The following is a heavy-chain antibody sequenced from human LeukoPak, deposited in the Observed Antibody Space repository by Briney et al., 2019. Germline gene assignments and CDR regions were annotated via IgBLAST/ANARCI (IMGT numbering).Heavy chain of an antibody. V-gene: IGHV3-21*01. CDR2: ISSSSSYI. Sequence: GGSLRLSCAASGFTFSSYSMNWVRQAPGKGLEWVSSISSSSSYIYYADSVKGRFTISRDNAKNSLYLQMNSLRAEDTVVYYCARDTPYYDFWSGYASNWFDPWGQGTLVTVSS. D-gene: IGHD3-3*01. CDR3: ARDTPYYDFWSGYASNWFDP. J-gene: IGHJ5*02. CDR1: GFTFSSYS.